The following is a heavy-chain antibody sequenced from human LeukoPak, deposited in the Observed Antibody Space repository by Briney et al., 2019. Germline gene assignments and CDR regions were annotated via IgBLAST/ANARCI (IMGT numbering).Heavy chain of an antibody. CDR3: AKDYGSGSYYPFDY. CDR1: GFTFSSYA. V-gene: IGHV3-23*01. Sequence: GGSLRLSCAASGFTFSSYAMSWVRQAPGKGLEWVSAISGSGGSTYYADSVRGRFTISRDNSKNTLYLQMNSLRAEDTAVYYCAKDYGSGSYYPFDYWGQGTLVTVSS. D-gene: IGHD3-10*01. CDR2: ISGSGGST. J-gene: IGHJ4*02.